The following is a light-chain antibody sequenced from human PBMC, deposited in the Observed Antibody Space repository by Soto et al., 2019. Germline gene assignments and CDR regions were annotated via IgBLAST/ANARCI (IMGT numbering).Light chain of an antibody. V-gene: IGKV1-39*01. CDR1: QSISDQ. J-gene: IGKJ1*01. Sequence: DIQMTQSPSSLSASVGDRVTITCRASQSISDQLNWYQQKSGKAPKFLIYAASSLQSGVPSRFSGSGSGTDFTLTISRLQPEDFATYYCQQSYSTPWTFGQGTKVEVK. CDR3: QQSYSTPWT. CDR2: AAS.